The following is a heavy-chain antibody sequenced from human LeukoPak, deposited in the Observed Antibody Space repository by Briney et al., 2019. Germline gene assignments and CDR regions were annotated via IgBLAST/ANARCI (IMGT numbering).Heavy chain of an antibody. Sequence: SETLSLTCTVSGGSISSSSYYWGWIRQPPGKGLEWIGSIYYSGSTYYNPSLKSRVTISVDTSKNQFSLKLSSVTAADTAVYYCARGGYSKGMDVWGQGTTVTVSS. D-gene: IGHD3-22*01. CDR3: ARGGYSKGMDV. V-gene: IGHV4-39*07. CDR1: GGSISSSSYY. CDR2: IYYSGST. J-gene: IGHJ6*02.